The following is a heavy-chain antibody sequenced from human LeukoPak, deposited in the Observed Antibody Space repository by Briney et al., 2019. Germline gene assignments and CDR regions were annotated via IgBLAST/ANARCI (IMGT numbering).Heavy chain of an antibody. CDR1: GFTFSDYS. CDR3: ARYRSSSRDLDN. V-gene: IGHV3-21*01. CDR2: IGSSTSSHI. D-gene: IGHD6-13*01. Sequence: PGGSLRLSCAASGFTFSDYSMNWVRQAPGKGLEWLSCIGSSTSSHIYYADSVRGRFTISRDNAKNSLYLQMNGLRPEDTAVYYCARYRSSSRDLDNWGQGTLVTVSS. J-gene: IGHJ4*02.